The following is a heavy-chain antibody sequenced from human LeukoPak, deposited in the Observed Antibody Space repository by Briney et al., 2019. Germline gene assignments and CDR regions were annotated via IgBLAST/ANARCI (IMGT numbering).Heavy chain of an antibody. D-gene: IGHD4-17*01. J-gene: IGHJ4*02. CDR3: ARSYPAHDYGDYAVVAQGGYFDY. CDR1: GGTFSSYA. Sequence: GASVKVCCKASGGTFSSYAISWERQAPGQGLEWMGGIIPIFGTANYAQKFQGRVTITADESTSTAYMELSSLRSEDTAVYYCARSYPAHDYGDYAVVAQGGYFDYWGQGTLVTVSS. V-gene: IGHV1-69*13. CDR2: IIPIFGTA.